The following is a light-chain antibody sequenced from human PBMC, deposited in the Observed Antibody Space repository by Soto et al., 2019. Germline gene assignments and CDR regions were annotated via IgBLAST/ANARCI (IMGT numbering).Light chain of an antibody. CDR2: DVS. V-gene: IGLV2-11*01. J-gene: IGLJ1*01. CDR3: YSYAGSYTYV. CDR1: SSDVGDYKY. Sequence: QSALPQPRSVSGSPGQSVTISFTGTSSDVGDYKYVSWYRQHPGNAPVLIIYDVSERPSEVTDRFSGSKSGNTASLTNSGLKADDEADYYCYSYAGSYTYVVGTGTK.